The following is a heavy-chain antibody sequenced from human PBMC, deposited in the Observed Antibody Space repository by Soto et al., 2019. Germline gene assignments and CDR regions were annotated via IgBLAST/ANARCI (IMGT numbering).Heavy chain of an antibody. Sequence: GGSLRLSCAASGFTFSSYAMSWVRQAPGKGLEWVSAISGSGGSTYYADSVKGRFTISRDNSKNTLYLQMNSLRAEDTAVYYCAKDSYYDFWRRGYYYYGMDVWGQGTTVTVSS. D-gene: IGHD3-3*01. CDR3: AKDSYYDFWRRGYYYYGMDV. J-gene: IGHJ6*02. CDR2: ISGSGGST. V-gene: IGHV3-23*01. CDR1: GFTFSSYA.